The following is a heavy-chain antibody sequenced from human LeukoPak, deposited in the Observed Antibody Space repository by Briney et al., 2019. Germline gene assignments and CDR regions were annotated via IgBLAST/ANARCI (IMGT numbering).Heavy chain of an antibody. CDR3: ARGGGPPSYYDY. V-gene: IGHV4-31*03. CDR2: IYYTGST. J-gene: IGHJ4*02. CDR1: GDSISSSAYY. Sequence: PSQTLSLTCTVSGDSISSSAYYWSWIRHHPGKGLEWIGYIYYTGSTSYIPSLRSRIIMSVDTSNNQFSLNLSSVTAADTAVYYCARGGGPPSYYDYWGQGTLVTVSS. D-gene: IGHD3-16*01.